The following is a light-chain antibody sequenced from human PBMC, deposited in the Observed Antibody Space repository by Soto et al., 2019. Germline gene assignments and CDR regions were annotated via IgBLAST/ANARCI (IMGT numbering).Light chain of an antibody. CDR2: WAS. CDR3: QQYYDPPYS. CDR1: QSVLYGPNNKHY. Sequence: DIVVTPSPDSLSVSLGERATIKCKSSQSVLYGPNNKHYLGWYQQKPGQSPKLLIYWASTRESGVPDRFSGSGSGTDFTLTSSSLQAEDVAIYYCQQYYDPPYSFGQGTKLEIK. V-gene: IGKV4-1*01. J-gene: IGKJ2*01.